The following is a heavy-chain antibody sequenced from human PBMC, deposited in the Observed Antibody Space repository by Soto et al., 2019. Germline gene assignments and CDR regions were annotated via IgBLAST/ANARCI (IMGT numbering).Heavy chain of an antibody. V-gene: IGHV3-30-3*01. Sequence: QVQLVETGGAVVQPGRSLRLSCAASGFTFSSYAMHWVRQAPGKGLVWVAVISFDGSNKYYADSVKGRFTISRDNSQNTLYLQMNSLTTDYTAKYYCARSTVTTRLSWGQGALVTVSS. J-gene: IGHJ4*02. CDR2: ISFDGSNK. CDR1: GFTFSSYA. CDR3: ARSTVTTRLS. D-gene: IGHD4-17*01.